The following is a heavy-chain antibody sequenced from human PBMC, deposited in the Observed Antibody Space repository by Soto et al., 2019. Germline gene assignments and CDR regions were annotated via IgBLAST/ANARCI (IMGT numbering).Heavy chain of an antibody. CDR1: GFSLSSTGVG. Sequence: QTTLKESGPTLVKATQTLTLTCTFSGFSLSSTGVGVGWIRQPPGKALEWLALIYWDDDKRYSPSLKSRLTITKDTSKNQVVLTMTNMDPVDTATYYCAQTVVPAAHFADWGQGTLVTVSS. V-gene: IGHV2-5*02. J-gene: IGHJ4*02. CDR2: IYWDDDK. CDR3: AQTVVPAAHFAD. D-gene: IGHD2-2*01.